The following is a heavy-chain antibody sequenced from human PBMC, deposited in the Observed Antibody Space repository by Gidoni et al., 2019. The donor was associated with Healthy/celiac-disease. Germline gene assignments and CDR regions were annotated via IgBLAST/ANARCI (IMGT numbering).Heavy chain of an antibody. Sequence: QVQLVESGGGVVQPGSSLTLSCAAAGFTFSSYAMHWVRQAPGKGLGGVAVISYDGSNKYYADSVKGRFTISRDNSKNTLYLQMNSLRAEDTAVYYCARDDYYYYYGMDVWGQGTTVTVSS. CDR1: GFTFSSYA. CDR3: ARDDYYYYYGMDV. CDR2: ISYDGSNK. J-gene: IGHJ6*02. V-gene: IGHV3-30-3*01.